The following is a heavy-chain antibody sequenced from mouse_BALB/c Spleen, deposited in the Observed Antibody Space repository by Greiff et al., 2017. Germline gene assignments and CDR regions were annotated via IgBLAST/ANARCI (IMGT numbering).Heavy chain of an antibody. CDR3: ARSPSGTSYYFDY. D-gene: IGHD4-1*01. Sequence: QVQLKESGAELARPGASVKMSCKASGYTFTSYTMHWVKQRPGQGLEWIGYINPSSGYTNYNQKFKDKATLTADKSSSTAYMQLSSLTSEDSAVYYCARSPSGTSYYFDYWGQGTTLTVSS. CDR2: INPSSGYT. V-gene: IGHV1-4*01. CDR1: GYTFTSYT. J-gene: IGHJ2*01.